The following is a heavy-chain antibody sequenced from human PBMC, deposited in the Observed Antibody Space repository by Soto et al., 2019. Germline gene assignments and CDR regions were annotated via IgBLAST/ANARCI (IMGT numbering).Heavy chain of an antibody. J-gene: IGHJ4*02. D-gene: IGHD2-15*01. Sequence: SETLSLTCAVYGGSFSGYYWSWIRQPPGKGLEWIGEINHSGSTNYNPSLKSRVTISVDTSKNQFSLKLSSVTAADTAVYYCARPSHYCSGGSCQYYFDYWGQGTLVTVSS. CDR2: INHSGST. V-gene: IGHV4-34*01. CDR3: ARPSHYCSGGSCQYYFDY. CDR1: GGSFSGYY.